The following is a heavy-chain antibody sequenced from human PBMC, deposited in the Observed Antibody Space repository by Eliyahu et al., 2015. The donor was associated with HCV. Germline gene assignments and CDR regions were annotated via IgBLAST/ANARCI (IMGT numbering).Heavy chain of an antibody. V-gene: IGHV3-21*01. Sequence: EVQLVESGGGLVKPGGSLRLSCAASGFXFXSYXRNWVRTGPGKGLEWVXSISSSSSYIYYADSVKGRFTISRDNAKNSLYLQINSLRAEDTAVYFCARGESDGGLLWFGYVMDAWGQGTTVTVSS. CDR2: ISSSSSYI. D-gene: IGHD3-10*01. CDR3: ARGESDGGLLWFGYVMDA. CDR1: GFXFXSYX. J-gene: IGHJ6*02.